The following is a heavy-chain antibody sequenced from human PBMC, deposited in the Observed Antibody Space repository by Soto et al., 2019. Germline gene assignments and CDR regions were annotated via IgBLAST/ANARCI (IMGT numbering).Heavy chain of an antibody. CDR1: GFTFSSYA. V-gene: IGHV3-30-3*01. J-gene: IGHJ6*02. CDR3: ARSFSPWGYYYYGMDV. D-gene: IGHD3-16*01. Sequence: GGSLRLSCAASGFTFSSYAMHWVRQAPGKGLEWVAVISYDGSNKYYADSVKGRFTISRDNSKNTLYLQINSLRAEDTAVYYCARSFSPWGYYYYGMDVWGQGTTVTVSS. CDR2: ISYDGSNK.